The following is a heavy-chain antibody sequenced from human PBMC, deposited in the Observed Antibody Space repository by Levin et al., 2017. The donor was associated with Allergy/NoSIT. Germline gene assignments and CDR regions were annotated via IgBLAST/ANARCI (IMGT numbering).Heavy chain of an antibody. Sequence: SCAASGFTFSSYSMNWVRQAPGKGLEWVSSISSSSSYIYYADSVKGRFTISRDNAKNSLYLQMNSLRAEDTAVYYCARGRYSSSSGHNWFDPWGQGTLVTVSS. J-gene: IGHJ5*02. CDR2: ISSSSSYI. CDR1: GFTFSSYS. D-gene: IGHD6-6*01. V-gene: IGHV3-21*01. CDR3: ARGRYSSSSGHNWFDP.